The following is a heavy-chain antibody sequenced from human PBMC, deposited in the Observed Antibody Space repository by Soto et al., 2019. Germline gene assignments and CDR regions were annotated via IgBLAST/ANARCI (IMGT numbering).Heavy chain of an antibody. CDR2: INHSGST. CDR3: ARTKLGRWRGYFDY. V-gene: IGHV4-34*01. J-gene: IGHJ4*02. D-gene: IGHD6-6*01. Sequence: QVQLQQWGAGLLKPSETLSLTCAVYGGSFSGYYWSWIRQPPGKGLEWIGEINHSGSTNYNPSLKSRVTISVDTSKNQFSLKLSSVTAADTAVYYCARTKLGRWRGYFDYWGQGTLVTVSS. CDR1: GGSFSGYY.